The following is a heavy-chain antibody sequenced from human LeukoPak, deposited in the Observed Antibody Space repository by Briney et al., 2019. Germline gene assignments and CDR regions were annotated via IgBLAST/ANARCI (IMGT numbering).Heavy chain of an antibody. Sequence: GGTLRLSCAASGFTFSSYGMSWVRQAPGKGLEWVSAISGSGGSTYYADSVKGRFTISRDNAKNSLYLQMNSLRAEDTAVYYCAREKYYYDNSGYYVSGGSDYWGQGTLVTVSS. CDR2: ISGSGGST. J-gene: IGHJ4*02. CDR1: GFTFSSYG. D-gene: IGHD3-22*01. CDR3: AREKYYYDNSGYYVSGGSDY. V-gene: IGHV3-23*01.